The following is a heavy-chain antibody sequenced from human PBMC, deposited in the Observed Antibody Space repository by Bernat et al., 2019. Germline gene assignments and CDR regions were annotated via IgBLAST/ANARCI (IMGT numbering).Heavy chain of an antibody. CDR2: IRSKANSYAT. CDR1: GFTFSGSA. V-gene: IGHV3-73*01. Sequence: EVQLVESGGGLVQPGGSLKLSCAASGFTFSGSAMHWVRQASGKGLEWVGRIRSKANSYATAYAASVKGRFTISRDDSRNTAYLKMNSLKTEDTAVYYCTGGSLYYFDYWGQGTLVTVSS. D-gene: IGHD3-16*01. CDR3: TGGSLYYFDY. J-gene: IGHJ4*02.